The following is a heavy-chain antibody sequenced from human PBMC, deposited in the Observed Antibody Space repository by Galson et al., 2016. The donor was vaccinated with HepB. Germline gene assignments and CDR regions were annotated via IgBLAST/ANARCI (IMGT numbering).Heavy chain of an antibody. D-gene: IGHD3-22*01. V-gene: IGHV3-30*09. CDR2: ISHDGTME. CDR3: ARDSGHCSGGYCYRPHSFDH. Sequence: SLRLSCAGSGFTFSTFSMHWVRLPPGKGLEWVAVISHDGTMEYFAGSVKGRFAISRDNSKNTLFLQMNSVRPEDTAEYYCARDSGHCSGGYCYRPHSFDHWGQGMLVTVSS. J-gene: IGHJ4*02. CDR1: GFTFSTFS.